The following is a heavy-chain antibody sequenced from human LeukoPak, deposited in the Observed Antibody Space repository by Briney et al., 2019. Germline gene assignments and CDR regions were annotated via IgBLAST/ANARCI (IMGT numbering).Heavy chain of an antibody. CDR2: ISSSSDYI. V-gene: IGHV3-21*01. J-gene: IGHJ4*02. D-gene: IGHD3-22*01. CDR3: ARAFFYDSSGYYYDY. CDR1: GFTFNNYI. Sequence: PGGSLRLSCAASGFTFNNYIMNWVRQAPGKGLEWVSSISSSSDYIYYADSVKGRFTISRDNAKNSLYLQMNSLRAEDMAVYYCARAFFYDSSGYYYDYWGQGTLVTVSS.